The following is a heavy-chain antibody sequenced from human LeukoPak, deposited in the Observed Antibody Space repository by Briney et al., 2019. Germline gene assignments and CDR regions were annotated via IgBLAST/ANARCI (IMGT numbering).Heavy chain of an antibody. J-gene: IGHJ5*01. CDR1: GGSISSYY. V-gene: IGHV4-59*01. CDR3: ARARQWFDY. CDR2: TYYSGST. Sequence: SETLSLTCTVSGGSISSYYWSWIRQPPGKGLEWIGYTYYSGSTNYNPSLKSRVTISVDTPKNQFSLKLSSVTAADTAVYYCARARQWFDYWGQGTLVTVSS.